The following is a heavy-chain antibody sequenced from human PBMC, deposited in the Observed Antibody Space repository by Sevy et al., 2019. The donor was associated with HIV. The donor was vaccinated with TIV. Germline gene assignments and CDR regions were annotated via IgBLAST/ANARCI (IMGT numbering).Heavy chain of an antibody. V-gene: IGHV6-1*01. D-gene: IGHD5-18*01. CDR2: TYYRSKWYN. J-gene: IGHJ3*02. Sequence: KQSQTLSLTCAISGDSASSNSAAWNWIRQSPSRGLEWLGRTYYRSKWYNDYAVSVKSRITINPDTSKNQFSLQLNSVTPEDTAVYYCARDLTAMAKGAFDIWGQGTMVTVSS. CDR1: GDSASSNSAA. CDR3: ARDLTAMAKGAFDI.